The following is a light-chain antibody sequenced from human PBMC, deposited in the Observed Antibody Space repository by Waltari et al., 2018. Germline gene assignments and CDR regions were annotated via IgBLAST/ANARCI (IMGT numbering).Light chain of an antibody. J-gene: IGKJ3*01. CDR3: QQLNSYPGA. CDR2: AAS. V-gene: IGKV1-9*01. CDR1: QGISSY. Sequence: DIQLTQSPSFLSASVVERVTITCRASQGISSYLAWYQQKPGKAPKLLIYAASTLQSGVPSRFSGSGSGTEFTLTISSLQPEDFATYYCQQLNSYPGAFGPGTKVDIK.